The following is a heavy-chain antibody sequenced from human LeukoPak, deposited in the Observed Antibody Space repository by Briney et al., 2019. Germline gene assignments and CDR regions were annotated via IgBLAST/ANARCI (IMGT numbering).Heavy chain of an antibody. J-gene: IGHJ4*02. CDR1: GFTFGDYA. D-gene: IGHD6-13*01. CDR3: TRHRLFGYSSSWYNFDY. Sequence: GGSLRLSCTASGFTFGDYAMSWVRQAPGKGLEWVGFIRSKAYGGTTEYAASVKGRFTISRDDSKSIAYLQMNSLKTEDTAVYYCTRHRLFGYSSSWYNFDYWGQGTLVTVSS. CDR2: IRSKAYGGTT. V-gene: IGHV3-49*04.